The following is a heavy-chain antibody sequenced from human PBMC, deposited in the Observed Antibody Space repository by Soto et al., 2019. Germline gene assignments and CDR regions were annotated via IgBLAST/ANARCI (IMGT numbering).Heavy chain of an antibody. CDR2: INHSGTT. D-gene: IGHD1-1*01. Sequence: SETLSLTCAVYGGSFSGYYWTWIRQPPGKGLEWIGEINHSGTTNHNPSLKSRVTISVDTSKNQFSLKLTSVTAADTAVYYCARGVQGTTVVNLFDDWGQGTLVTVSS. V-gene: IGHV4-34*01. CDR1: GGSFSGYY. CDR3: ARGVQGTTVVNLFDD. J-gene: IGHJ4*02.